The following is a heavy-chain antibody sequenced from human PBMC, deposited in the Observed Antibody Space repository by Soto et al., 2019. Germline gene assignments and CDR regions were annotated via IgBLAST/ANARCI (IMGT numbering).Heavy chain of an antibody. V-gene: IGHV4-59*01. CDR1: GGSISSYY. Sequence: PSETLSLTCTVSGGSISSYYWSWIRQPPGKGLEWIGYIYYSGSTNYNPSLKSRVTISVDTSKNQLSLKLSSVTAADTAVYYCARVARSSSSDWFDPWGQGTMVTV. CDR3: ARVARSSSSDWFDP. D-gene: IGHD6-6*01. J-gene: IGHJ5*02. CDR2: IYYSGST.